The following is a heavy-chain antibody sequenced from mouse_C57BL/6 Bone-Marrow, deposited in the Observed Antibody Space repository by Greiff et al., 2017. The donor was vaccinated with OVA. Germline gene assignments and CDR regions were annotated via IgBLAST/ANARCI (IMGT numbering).Heavy chain of an antibody. D-gene: IGHD1-1*01. CDR3: GGPVITTVVPFDY. CDR1: GFTFSDYG. Sequence: EVMLVESGGGLVKPGGSLKLSCAASGFTFSDYGMHWVRQAPEKGLEWVAYISSGSSTIYYADTVKGRFTISRDNAKNTLFLQMTSLRSEDTAMYYCGGPVITTVVPFDYWGQGTTLTVSS. V-gene: IGHV5-17*01. CDR2: ISSGSSTI. J-gene: IGHJ2*01.